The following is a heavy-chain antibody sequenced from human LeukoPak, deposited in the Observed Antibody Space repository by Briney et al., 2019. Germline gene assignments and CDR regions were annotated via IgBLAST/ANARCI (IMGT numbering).Heavy chain of an antibody. CDR3: AKGSYYYDSADYFDY. V-gene: IGHV3-23*01. CDR2: LSGSGGNT. J-gene: IGHJ4*02. Sequence: GGSLRLPCAASGFTLSSYAMSWVRQAPGKGLEWVSTLSGSGGNTYYADSVKGRVTISRDNSKNTLYLQINSLRAEDTAVYHCAKGSYYYDSADYFDYWGQGTLVTVSS. CDR1: GFTLSSYA. D-gene: IGHD3-22*01.